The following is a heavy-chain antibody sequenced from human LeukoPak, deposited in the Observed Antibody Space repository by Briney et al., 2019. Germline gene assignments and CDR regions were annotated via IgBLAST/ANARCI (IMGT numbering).Heavy chain of an antibody. CDR3: ARPHYYDSSGSYIAGAFDI. J-gene: IGHJ3*02. CDR2: IWYDGSKK. D-gene: IGHD3-22*01. Sequence: GGSLRLSCAASGFTFSSYGMHWVRQAPGKGLEWVAVIWYDGSKKFFADSVKGRFTISRDNSKNTLYLQMNTLRAEDTAVYYCARPHYYDSSGSYIAGAFDIWGQGTMVTVSS. V-gene: IGHV3-33*01. CDR1: GFTFSSYG.